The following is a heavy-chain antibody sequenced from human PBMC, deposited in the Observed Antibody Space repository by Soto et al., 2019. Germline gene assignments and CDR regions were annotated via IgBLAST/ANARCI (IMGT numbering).Heavy chain of an antibody. D-gene: IGHD4-17*01. Sequence: EVQLVESGGGLVKPGGSLRLSCAASGFTFSNAWMSWVRQAPGKGLEWVGRIKSKTDGGTTDYAVPVKGRFTISRDDSKNTLYLQMNSLKTEDTAVYYCTTERWQRGAFDIWGQGTMVTVSS. V-gene: IGHV3-15*01. CDR3: TTERWQRGAFDI. J-gene: IGHJ3*02. CDR2: IKSKTDGGTT. CDR1: GFTFSNAW.